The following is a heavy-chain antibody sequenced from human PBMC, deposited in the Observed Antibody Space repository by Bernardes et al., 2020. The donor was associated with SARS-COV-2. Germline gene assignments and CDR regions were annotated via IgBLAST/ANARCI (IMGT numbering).Heavy chain of an antibody. D-gene: IGHD3-22*01. CDR2: ISGSGGST. V-gene: IGHV3-23*01. J-gene: IGHJ4*02. CDR1: GFTFSSYA. Sequence: GGSLRLSCAASGFTFSSYAMSWVRQAPGKGLEWVSAISGSGGSTYYADSVKGRFTIYRDNSKNTLYLQLSSLRAEDTAVYYCAKTVRYYDASGYYYGDYWGQGTLVTVSS. CDR3: AKTVRYYDASGYYYGDY.